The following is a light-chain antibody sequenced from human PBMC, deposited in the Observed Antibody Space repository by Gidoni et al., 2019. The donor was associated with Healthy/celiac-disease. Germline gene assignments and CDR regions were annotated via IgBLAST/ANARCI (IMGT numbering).Light chain of an antibody. CDR2: AAS. CDR1: QRISSY. V-gene: IGKV1-39*01. J-gene: IGKJ2*01. Sequence: DIQMTQSPSSLSASVRDRVTITCRASQRISSYLNWYQQKPGKAPKLLIYAASSLQSGVPSRFSGSGSGTDFTLTISSLQPEDFAAYYCQQSYSTPGHTFGQGTKLEIK. CDR3: QQSYSTPGHT.